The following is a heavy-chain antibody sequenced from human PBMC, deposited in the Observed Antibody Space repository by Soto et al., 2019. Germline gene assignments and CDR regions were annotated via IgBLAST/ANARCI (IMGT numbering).Heavy chain of an antibody. Sequence: QVQLVQSGAEVKKPGSSVKVSCKASGDTFSFYTINWVRQAPGLGLEWMGRVNPIVSMSNYAQKFQGRVTITAHKSTNTAYMQLSSLRSEDTANYYCAASYGSGYRAFDYWGQGALVTVSS. V-gene: IGHV1-69*02. CDR3: AASYGSGYRAFDY. J-gene: IGHJ4*02. CDR2: VNPIVSMS. D-gene: IGHD3-10*01. CDR1: GDTFSFYT.